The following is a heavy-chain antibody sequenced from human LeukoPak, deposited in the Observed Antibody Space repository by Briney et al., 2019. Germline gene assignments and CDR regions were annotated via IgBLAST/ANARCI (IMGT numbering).Heavy chain of an antibody. CDR1: GFTFNSYA. D-gene: IGHD3-22*01. Sequence: GALRLSFATSGFTFNSYAVHWLRQAPGTGLEWVAVISYDGSNKYYADSVKGRFTISRDNSKNTLYLQMNSLRAEDTAVYYCARAEVYYDSSGYYSYFDYWGQGTLVTVSS. V-gene: IGHV3-30-3*01. CDR2: ISYDGSNK. J-gene: IGHJ4*02. CDR3: ARAEVYYDSSGYYSYFDY.